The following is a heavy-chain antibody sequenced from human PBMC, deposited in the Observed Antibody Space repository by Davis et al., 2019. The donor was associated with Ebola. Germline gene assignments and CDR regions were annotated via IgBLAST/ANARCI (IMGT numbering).Heavy chain of an antibody. Sequence: PGGSLRLSCATSGFTFNSYAMHWVRQPPGKGLEWMAVISYDGSDKYYADSVKGRFTISRDNSKNTLYLQMNSLRAEDTALYYCAREARGYSSGCFDYWGQGTLVTVSS. D-gene: IGHD6-19*01. CDR3: AREARGYSSGCFDY. J-gene: IGHJ4*02. CDR1: GFTFNSYA. CDR2: ISYDGSDK. V-gene: IGHV3-30-3*01.